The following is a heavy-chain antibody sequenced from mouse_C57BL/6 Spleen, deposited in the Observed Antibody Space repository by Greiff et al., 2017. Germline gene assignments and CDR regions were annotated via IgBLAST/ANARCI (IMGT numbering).Heavy chain of an antibody. Sequence: QVQLQQPGAELVKPGASVKLSCKASGYTFTSYWMHWVKQRPGRGLEWTGRIDPNSGGTKYNEKFKSKATLTVDKPSSTAYMQLSSLTSEDSAVYYCASDDYYGSTYFDYWGQGTTLTVSS. D-gene: IGHD1-1*01. CDR1: GYTFTSYW. CDR2: IDPNSGGT. CDR3: ASDDYYGSTYFDY. V-gene: IGHV1-72*01. J-gene: IGHJ2*01.